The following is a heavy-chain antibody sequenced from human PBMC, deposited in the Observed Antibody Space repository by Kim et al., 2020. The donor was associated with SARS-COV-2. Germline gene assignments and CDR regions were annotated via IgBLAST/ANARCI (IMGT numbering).Heavy chain of an antibody. CDR1: GFIFNNFA. V-gene: IGHV3-23*01. Sequence: GGSLRLSCTASGFIFNNFAMTWVRQAPGKGLEWVSAIAGLGIGKIYADSVRGRFTISRDNSKNTLYLQIDRLRAEATAVYYCTKDLGLVYITKLDQWGQG. CDR2: IAGLGIGK. J-gene: IGHJ4*02. D-gene: IGHD2-8*01. CDR3: TKDLGLVYITKLDQ.